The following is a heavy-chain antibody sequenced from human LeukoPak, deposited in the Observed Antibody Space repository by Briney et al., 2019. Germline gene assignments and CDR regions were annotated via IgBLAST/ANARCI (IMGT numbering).Heavy chain of an antibody. V-gene: IGHV3-23*01. Sequence: GGSLRLSCAASGFTFSSYAMHWVRQAPGKGLEWVSAISGSGGSTYYADSVKGRFTISRDNSKNTLYLQMNSLRAEDTAVYYCAKDGATVTTYYYYGMDVWGQGTTVTVSS. CDR1: GFTFSSYA. D-gene: IGHD4-17*01. CDR2: ISGSGGST. CDR3: AKDGATVTTYYYYGMDV. J-gene: IGHJ6*02.